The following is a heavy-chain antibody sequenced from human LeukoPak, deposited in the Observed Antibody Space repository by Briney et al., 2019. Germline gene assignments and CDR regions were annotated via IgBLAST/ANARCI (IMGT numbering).Heavy chain of an antibody. D-gene: IGHD1-26*01. CDR3: GKYLQTSVGANDY. J-gene: IGHJ4*02. V-gene: IGHV3-23*01. CDR1: GFTFSSYP. Sequence: GGSLRLSCAASGFTFSSYPMNWVRQAPGKGLEWVSVISGSGGATFYGDSAQGRFTISRDNSGDTLYLQMNSLTAEDTAVYYCGKYLQTSVGANDYWGQGTLVTVSS. CDR2: ISGSGGAT.